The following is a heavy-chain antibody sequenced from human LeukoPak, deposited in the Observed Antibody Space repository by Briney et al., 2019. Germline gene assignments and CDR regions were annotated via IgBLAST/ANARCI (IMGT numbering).Heavy chain of an antibody. CDR1: GFTFSSYE. CDR3: ARLVRVDYYYYYYMDV. D-gene: IGHD3-10*01. CDR2: ISSSGSTI. J-gene: IGHJ6*03. Sequence: SGGSLRLSCAASGFTFSSYEMNWVRQAPGKGLEWVSYISSSGSTIYYADSVKGRFTISGDNAKNSLYLQMNSLRAEDTAVYYCARLVRVDYYYYYYMDVWGKGATVTISS. V-gene: IGHV3-48*03.